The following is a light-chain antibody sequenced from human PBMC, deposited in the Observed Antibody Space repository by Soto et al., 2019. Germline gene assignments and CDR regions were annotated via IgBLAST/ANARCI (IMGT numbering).Light chain of an antibody. Sequence: DIQMTQSPSTLSASVGDRVTITGRASQSISSRLAWYQQKPGKVPKLLIYKASSLESGVPSRFSGSGSGTEFTLTISSLQPDDFATYYCQQYDSYSWTFGHGTKVEI. CDR2: KAS. V-gene: IGKV1-5*03. J-gene: IGKJ1*01. CDR1: QSISSR. CDR3: QQYDSYSWT.